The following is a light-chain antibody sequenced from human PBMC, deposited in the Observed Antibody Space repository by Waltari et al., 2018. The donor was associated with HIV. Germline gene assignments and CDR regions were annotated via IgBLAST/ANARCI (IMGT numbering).Light chain of an antibody. CDR2: LNSDGSH. Sequence: QLVLTQSPSASASLGASVKLTCTPRIGHLSYAIARHPQQPEKGPRYLIKLNSDGSHSKGDGIPDRFSGSSSGAERYLTISSLQSEDEADYYCQTWGTGMGVFGGGTKLTVL. J-gene: IGLJ2*01. V-gene: IGLV4-69*01. CDR3: QTWGTGMGV. CDR1: IGHLSYA.